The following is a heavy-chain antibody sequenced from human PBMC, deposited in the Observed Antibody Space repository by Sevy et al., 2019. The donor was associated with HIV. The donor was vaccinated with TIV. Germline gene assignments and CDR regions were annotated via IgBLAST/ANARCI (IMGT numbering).Heavy chain of an antibody. Sequence: GGSLRLSCAASGFTFSSYAMSWVRQAPGKGLEWVSAISGSGGSTYYADSVKGRFTISRDNPKNTLYLQMNSLRAEDTAVYYCAKGGLHYYDSSGYYYPQYYFDYWGQGTLVTVSS. D-gene: IGHD3-22*01. V-gene: IGHV3-23*01. CDR2: ISGSGGST. CDR3: AKGGLHYYDSSGYYYPQYYFDY. J-gene: IGHJ4*02. CDR1: GFTFSSYA.